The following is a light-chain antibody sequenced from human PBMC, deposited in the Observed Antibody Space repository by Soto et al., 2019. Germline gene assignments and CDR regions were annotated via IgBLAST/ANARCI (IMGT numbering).Light chain of an antibody. V-gene: IGKV1-5*03. J-gene: IGKJ1*01. CDR2: KAS. Sequence: DIPMTQSPSTLSASVGDRITITCRASQSISSWLAWYQQKPGKAPKLLIYKASSLEGGVPSRLSGSGSGTEFTLTISSLQPDDYATYYCQQYHSFWTFGQGTKVDIK. CDR1: QSISSW. CDR3: QQYHSFWT.